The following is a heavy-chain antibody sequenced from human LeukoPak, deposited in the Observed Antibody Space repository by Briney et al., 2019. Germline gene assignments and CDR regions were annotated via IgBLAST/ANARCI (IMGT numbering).Heavy chain of an antibody. CDR1: GGSISNYF. J-gene: IGHJ3*02. CDR3: ARVLGLAKGGLDAFDI. D-gene: IGHD3-16*01. V-gene: IGHV4-59*01. CDR2: DHYSEST. Sequence: SETLSLTCTVSGGSISNYFWSSIWQPPGKVLERHGYDHYSESTNYNPSLKSRVTISVDPSKKQFSLKLSSATAPATAVHYDARVLGLAKGGLDAFDIWGQGTMVTVSS.